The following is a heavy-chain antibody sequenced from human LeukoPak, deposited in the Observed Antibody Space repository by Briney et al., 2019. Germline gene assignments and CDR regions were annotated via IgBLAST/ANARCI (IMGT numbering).Heavy chain of an antibody. CDR2: ISGSGGST. J-gene: IGHJ4*02. CDR3: ANSDSSTSCYYY. CDR1: GFTFSSYA. Sequence: GGSLRLSCAASGFTFSSYAMSWVRQAPGKGLEWVSAISGSGGSTYYADSVKGRFTISRDNSKNTLYLQMNSLRAEDTAVYYCANSDSSTSCYYYWGLGTLVTVSS. V-gene: IGHV3-23*01. D-gene: IGHD2-2*01.